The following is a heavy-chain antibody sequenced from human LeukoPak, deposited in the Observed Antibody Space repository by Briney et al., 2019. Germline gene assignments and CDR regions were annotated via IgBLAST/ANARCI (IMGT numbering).Heavy chain of an antibody. CDR1: GDSISSYY. D-gene: IGHD1-7*01. Sequence: PSETLSLTCTVSGDSISSYYWSWIRQPPGKGLEWIGYIYYSGSTNYNPSLKSRVTISVDTSKNQFSLKLSSVTAADTAVYYCARAGGWNYYYFDYWGQGTLVTVSS. V-gene: IGHV4-59*01. J-gene: IGHJ4*02. CDR2: IYYSGST. CDR3: ARAGGWNYYYFDY.